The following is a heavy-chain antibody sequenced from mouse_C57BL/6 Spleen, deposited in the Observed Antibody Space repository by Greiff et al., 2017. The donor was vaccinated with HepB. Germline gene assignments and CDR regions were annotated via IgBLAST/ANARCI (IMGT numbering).Heavy chain of an antibody. CDR1: GYTFTSYW. V-gene: IGHV1-69*01. Sequence: QVQLKQPGAELVMPGASVKLSCKASGYTFTSYWMHWVKQRPGQGLEWIGEIDPSDSYTNYNQKFKGKSTLTVDKSSSTAYMQLSSLTSEDSAVYYCARSTGDYYAMDYWGQGTSVTVSS. D-gene: IGHD6-1*01. J-gene: IGHJ4*01. CDR2: IDPSDSYT. CDR3: ARSTGDYYAMDY.